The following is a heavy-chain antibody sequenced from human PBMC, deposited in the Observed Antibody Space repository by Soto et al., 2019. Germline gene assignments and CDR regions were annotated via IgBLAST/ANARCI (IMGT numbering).Heavy chain of an antibody. J-gene: IGHJ4*02. CDR1: GGTFSSYA. CDR3: ARDTVGYCSGGSCYSADY. D-gene: IGHD2-15*01. V-gene: IGHV1-69*01. Sequence: QVQLVQSGAEVKKPGSSVKVSCKASGGTFSSYAISWVRQAPGQGLEWMGGIIPIFGTANYAQKFQGRVTITADESTSTAYMELSSLRSEDTAVYYCARDTVGYCSGGSCYSADYWGQGTLVNVSS. CDR2: IIPIFGTA.